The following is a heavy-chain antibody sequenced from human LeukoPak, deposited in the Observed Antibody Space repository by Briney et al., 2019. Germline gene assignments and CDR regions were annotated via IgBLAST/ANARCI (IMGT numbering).Heavy chain of an antibody. J-gene: IGHJ4*02. CDR1: GFTFNTYA. CDR2: ISGSGDST. V-gene: IGHV3-23*01. D-gene: IGHD3-9*01. Sequence: VGSLRLSCAPSGFTFNTYAMSWVRQAPGKGLEWVSAISGSGDSTYYADSVKGRFTISRDNSKNTLYLQMNSLRAEDTAVYYCAKRYFGNYYFDSWGQGTLVTVSS. CDR3: AKRYFGNYYFDS.